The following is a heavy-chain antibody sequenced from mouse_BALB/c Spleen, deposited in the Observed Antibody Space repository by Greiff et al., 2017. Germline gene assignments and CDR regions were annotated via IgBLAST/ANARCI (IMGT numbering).Heavy chain of an antibody. J-gene: IGHJ3*01. Sequence: EVQLQESGGGLVQPGGSLKLSCAASGFTFSSYTMSWVRQTPEKRLEWVAYISNGGGSTYYPDTVKGRFTISRYNAKNTLYLQMSSLKSEDTAMYYCARHDYDAYWGQGTLVTVSA. CDR3: ARHDYDAY. V-gene: IGHV5-12-2*01. CDR2: ISNGGGST. CDR1: GFTFSSYT. D-gene: IGHD2-4*01.